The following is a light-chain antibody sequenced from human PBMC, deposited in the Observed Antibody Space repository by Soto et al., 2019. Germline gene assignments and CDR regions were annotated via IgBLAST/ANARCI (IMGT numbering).Light chain of an antibody. CDR2: GAS. V-gene: IGKV3-15*01. Sequence: EIVRPQSPATLSVSPGERATLSCRASQSVSRNLAWYHQKPGQPPRLXXYGASTRANGIPGRFSGSGSGTDFTLTIDNLQTQDFAVYYCQQRNNWLPITFGQGTRLEI. J-gene: IGKJ5*01. CDR3: QQRNNWLPIT. CDR1: QSVSRN.